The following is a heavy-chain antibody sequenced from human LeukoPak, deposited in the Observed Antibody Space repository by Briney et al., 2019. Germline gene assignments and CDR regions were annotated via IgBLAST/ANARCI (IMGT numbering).Heavy chain of an antibody. J-gene: IGHJ4*02. V-gene: IGHV4-30-2*03. D-gene: IGHD4-17*01. CDR2: IYYSGST. Sequence: SQTLSLTCAVSGGSISSGGYSWSWIRQPPGKGLEWIGNIYYSGSTYYNPSLKSRVTISVDTSKNQFSLTLTSVTAADTAVYYCARRRDDYGDYYDYWGQGTLVTVSS. CDR3: ARRRDDYGDYYDY. CDR1: GGSISSGGYS.